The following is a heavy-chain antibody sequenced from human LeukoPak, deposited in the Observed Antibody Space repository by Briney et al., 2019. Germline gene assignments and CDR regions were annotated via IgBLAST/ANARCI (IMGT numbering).Heavy chain of an antibody. Sequence: SSETLSLTCAVYGGSFSGYYWSWIRQPPGKGLEWIVEINHSGSTNYNPSLKSRVTISVDTSKNQFSLKLSSVTAADTAVYYCARHSYYYDSSGYFNWFDPWGQGTLVTVSS. V-gene: IGHV4-34*01. D-gene: IGHD3-22*01. CDR2: INHSGST. J-gene: IGHJ5*02. CDR1: GGSFSGYY. CDR3: ARHSYYYDSSGYFNWFDP.